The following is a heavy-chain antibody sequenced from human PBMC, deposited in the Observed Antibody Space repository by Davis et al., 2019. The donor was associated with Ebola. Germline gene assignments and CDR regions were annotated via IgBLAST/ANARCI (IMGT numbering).Heavy chain of an antibody. CDR1: GYTFTSYG. D-gene: IGHD3-10*01. J-gene: IGHJ4*02. Sequence: AASVKVSCKASGYTFTSYGISWVRQAPGQGLEWMGWISAYNGNTNYAQKLQGRVTMTTDTSTSTAYMELGSLRSDDTAVYYCAADMWFGHLLSWGHFDFWGQGTLVTVSS. V-gene: IGHV1-18*04. CDR2: ISAYNGNT. CDR3: AADMWFGHLLSWGHFDF.